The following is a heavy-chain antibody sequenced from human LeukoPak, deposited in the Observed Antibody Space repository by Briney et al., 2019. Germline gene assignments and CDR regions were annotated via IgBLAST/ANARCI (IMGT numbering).Heavy chain of an antibody. D-gene: IGHD3/OR15-3a*01. CDR2: TSGSI. J-gene: IGHJ6*03. CDR3: ARVLAIFGLGTTDFYMDV. Sequence: PSETLSLTCAVSGASISSHYWSWIRQPPGKGLEWIGYTSGSISDNPSLKSRVAVSVDPSQNQVSLSLTSVTAADTAVYYCARVLAIFGLGTTDFYMDVWGKGTTATVSS. CDR1: GASISSHY. V-gene: IGHV4-59*11.